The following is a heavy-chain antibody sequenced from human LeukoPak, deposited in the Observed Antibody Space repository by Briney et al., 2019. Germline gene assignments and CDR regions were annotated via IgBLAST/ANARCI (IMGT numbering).Heavy chain of an antibody. V-gene: IGHV3-33*06. CDR3: AKDRGYSSSWYYFDY. Sequence: GESLKTSCAASGFTFSSYGMHWVRQAPGKGLEWVAVIWYDGSNKYYADSVKGRFTISRDNSKNTLYLQMNSLRAEDTAVYYCAKDRGYSSSWYYFDYWGQGTLVTVSS. D-gene: IGHD6-13*01. CDR2: IWYDGSNK. J-gene: IGHJ4*02. CDR1: GFTFSSYG.